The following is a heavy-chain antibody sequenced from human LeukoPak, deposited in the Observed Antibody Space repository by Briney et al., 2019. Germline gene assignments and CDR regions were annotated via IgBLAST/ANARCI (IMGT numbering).Heavy chain of an antibody. CDR2: ISGTGRST. J-gene: IGHJ4*02. CDR1: GFTFSNSA. CDR3: ARERYNDYDSDFDY. D-gene: IGHD5-12*01. Sequence: GGSLRLSCAASGFTFSNSAMSWVRQAPGKGLEWVSTISGTGRSTFYADSVKGRFTISRDNSKITLYLQINGLRAEDTALYYCARERYNDYDSDFDYWGQGTLVTVSS. V-gene: IGHV3-23*01.